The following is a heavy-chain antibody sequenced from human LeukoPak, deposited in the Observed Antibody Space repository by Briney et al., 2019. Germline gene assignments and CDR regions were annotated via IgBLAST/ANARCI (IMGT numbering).Heavy chain of an antibody. J-gene: IGHJ4*02. D-gene: IGHD2-15*01. Sequence: ASVKVSCKASGGTFSSYAISWVRQAPGQGLEWMGRIIAKLGMPIYAQKFQGRVTISTDRSIDTLYMALNSLTSEDTAMYYCATDLSGPTREDATDSWGQGTLVTVSS. CDR3: ATDLSGPTREDATDS. V-gene: IGHV1-69*04. CDR2: IIAKLGMP. CDR1: GGTFSSYA.